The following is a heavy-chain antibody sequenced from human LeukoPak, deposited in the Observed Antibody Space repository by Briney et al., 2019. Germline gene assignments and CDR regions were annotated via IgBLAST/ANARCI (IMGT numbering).Heavy chain of an antibody. J-gene: IGHJ3*02. CDR3: ARDSPPDI. V-gene: IGHV3-23*01. Sequence: GGSLRLSCGASGFTFTTYAMTWVRQAPGKGLEWVSSITGSGGSTYYGDSVKGRFTISRDNSKNTLYLQMNSLRAEDTAVYYCARDSPPDIWGQGTMVTVSS. CDR1: GFTFTTYA. CDR2: ITGSGGST.